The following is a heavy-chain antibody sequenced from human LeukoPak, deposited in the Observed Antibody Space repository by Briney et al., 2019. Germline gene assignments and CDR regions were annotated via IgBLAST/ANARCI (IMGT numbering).Heavy chain of an antibody. CDR3: TKDRGGFGELFSDY. J-gene: IGHJ4*02. V-gene: IGHV3-43*02. Sequence: PGGSLRLSCAASGFTFEDYAMHWVRQAPGKGLEWLSLISGDGVKTDYGDSVKGRFSISRDNRKNSLYLQMNSLRTEDTALYFCTKDRGGFGELFSDYWGRGALVIVSS. D-gene: IGHD3-10*01. CDR2: ISGDGVKT. CDR1: GFTFEDYA.